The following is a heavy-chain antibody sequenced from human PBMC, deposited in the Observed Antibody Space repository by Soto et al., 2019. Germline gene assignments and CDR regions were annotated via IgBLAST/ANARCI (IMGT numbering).Heavy chain of an antibody. V-gene: IGHV1-69*06. Sequence: SVKVSCKASGYSFSSHAITWVRQAPGQGLEWMGGIIPVFGTPSYAQKFQGRVTISADKSTNTSYLELRSLRSEDTAVYYCARGGELSTSRYWGDGPDSWGQGTQVTVSS. CDR3: ARGGELSTSRYWGDGPDS. CDR1: GYSFSSHA. D-gene: IGHD3-16*01. J-gene: IGHJ4*02. CDR2: IIPVFGTP.